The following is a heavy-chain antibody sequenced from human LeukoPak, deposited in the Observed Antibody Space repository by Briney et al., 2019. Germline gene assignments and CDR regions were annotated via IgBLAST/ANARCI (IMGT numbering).Heavy chain of an antibody. CDR1: GYSFTSYW. D-gene: IGHD3-9*01. Sequence: GESLRISCKGSGYSFTSYWIGWVRQMPGKGLEWMGIFYPGDSDSRYSPSFQGQVTISADKSISTAYLQWSSLKASDTAMYYCARGSRSPLRYIFQHWGQGTLVTVSS. V-gene: IGHV5-51*01. CDR2: FYPGDSDS. J-gene: IGHJ1*01. CDR3: ARGSRSPLRYIFQH.